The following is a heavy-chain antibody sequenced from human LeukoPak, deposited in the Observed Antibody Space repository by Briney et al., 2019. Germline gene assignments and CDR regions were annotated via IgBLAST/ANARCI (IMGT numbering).Heavy chain of an antibody. V-gene: IGHV3-30*04. Sequence: GGSLRLSCAASGFTFSSYAMHWVRQAPGKGLEWVAVISYDGSNKYYADSVKGRFTISRDNSKNTLYLQMNGLRAEDTAVYYCASGGQLWFYYFDYWGQGTLVTVSS. J-gene: IGHJ4*02. CDR2: ISYDGSNK. CDR1: GFTFSSYA. CDR3: ASGGQLWFYYFDY. D-gene: IGHD5-18*01.